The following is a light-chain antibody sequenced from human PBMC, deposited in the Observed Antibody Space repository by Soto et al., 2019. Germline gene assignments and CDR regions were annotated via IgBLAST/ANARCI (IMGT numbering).Light chain of an antibody. Sequence: EIVLTQSTGTLPLSPVERATLSARASQIVSGSYLAWYQQQPVQAPRLLIHGASSRATGIPDRFSRSGSGTDFTLTISRMEPEDFAVYYCQQYGSSPPITFGQGTRLENK. CDR3: QQYGSSPPIT. J-gene: IGKJ5*01. V-gene: IGKV3-20*01. CDR1: QIVSGSY. CDR2: GAS.